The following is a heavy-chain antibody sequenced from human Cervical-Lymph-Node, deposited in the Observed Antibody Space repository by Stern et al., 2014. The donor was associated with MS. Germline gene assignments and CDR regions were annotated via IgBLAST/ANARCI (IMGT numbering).Heavy chain of an antibody. V-gene: IGHV1-58*01. J-gene: IGHJ4*02. CDR2: IVVGSGKT. Sequence: QMQLVQSGPEVKKPGTSVKVSCKASGFTFTNSAVQWVRQARGQRLEWIGWIVVGSGKTNYAPKFQERVTITSDMSTSTAYMELSSLRSEDTAVYYCTVTRFGTSYSNGWAPLDYWGQGTLVTVSS. CDR3: TVTRFGTSYSNGWAPLDY. D-gene: IGHD6-19*01. CDR1: GFTFTNSA.